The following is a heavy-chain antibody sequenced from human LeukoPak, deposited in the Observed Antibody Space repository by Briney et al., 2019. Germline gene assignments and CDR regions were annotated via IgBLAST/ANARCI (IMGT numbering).Heavy chain of an antibody. CDR3: ARPSVDTAMAGFDY. V-gene: IGHV4-34*01. J-gene: IGHJ4*02. D-gene: IGHD5-18*01. CDR2: INHSGST. Sequence: SETLSLTCAVYGGSFSSYYWSWIRQPPGKGLEWIGEINHSGSTNYNPSLKSRVTISVDTSKNQFSLKLSSVTAADAAVYYCARPSVDTAMAGFDYWGQGTLVTVSS. CDR1: GGSFSSYY.